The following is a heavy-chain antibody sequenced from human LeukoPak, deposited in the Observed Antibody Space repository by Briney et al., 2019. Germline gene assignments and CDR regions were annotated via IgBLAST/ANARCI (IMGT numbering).Heavy chain of an antibody. D-gene: IGHD2-21*01. J-gene: IGHJ5*02. V-gene: IGHV3-20*04. CDR1: GFTFDDYG. Sequence: RPGGSLRLSCAASGFTFDDYGMSWFRQAPGKGLEWVSGINWNGGSTGYADSVKGRFTISRDNAKNSLYLQMNSLRAADTALYYFARDIRDPDSLVGIASPWGQGTLVTVSS. CDR3: ARDIRDPDSLVGIASP. CDR2: INWNGGST.